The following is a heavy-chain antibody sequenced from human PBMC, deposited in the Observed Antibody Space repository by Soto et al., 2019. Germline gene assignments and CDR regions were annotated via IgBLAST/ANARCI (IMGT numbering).Heavy chain of an antibody. D-gene: IGHD2-2*01. CDR3: ARFLCSSTSCLQPDFDY. Sequence: GGSLSLSCAASGFTFSSYWMSWVRQAPGKGLEWVANIKQDGSEKYYVDSVKGRFTISRDNAKNSLYLQMNSLRAEDTAVYYCARFLCSSTSCLQPDFDYWGQGTLVTVSS. CDR1: GFTFSSYW. CDR2: IKQDGSEK. V-gene: IGHV3-7*01. J-gene: IGHJ4*02.